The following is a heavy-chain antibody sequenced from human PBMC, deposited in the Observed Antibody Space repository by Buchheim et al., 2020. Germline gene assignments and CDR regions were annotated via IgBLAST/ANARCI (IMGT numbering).Heavy chain of an antibody. D-gene: IGHD6-19*01. J-gene: IGHJ4*02. CDR3: TTDLGSGWYELSGDY. Sequence: EVQLVESGGGLVQPGGSLRLSCAASGFTFSNSWMSWVRQAPGKGLEWVGRIKSKTDGRTSDYSAHVKGRFTISNDDSKNTLYLKMNRVKDEDADVYYCTTDLGSGWYELSGDYWGQGT. CDR1: GFTFSNSW. CDR2: IKSKTDGRTS. V-gene: IGHV3-15*01.